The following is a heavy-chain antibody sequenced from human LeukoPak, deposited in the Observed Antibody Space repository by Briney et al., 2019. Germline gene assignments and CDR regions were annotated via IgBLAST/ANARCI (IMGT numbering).Heavy chain of an antibody. CDR2: IRSKTSSYET. V-gene: IGHV3-73*01. J-gene: IGHJ4*02. Sequence: GGSLRLSCAASGFTFSGYTMHWVRQASGKGLEWVGRIRSKTSSYETAYTASVKGRFTISRDDSKNTAYLQMNSLKTEDTAVYYCTVNYCSGGSCYMLWGQGTLVTVSS. D-gene: IGHD2-15*01. CDR1: GFTFSGYT. CDR3: TVNYCSGGSCYML.